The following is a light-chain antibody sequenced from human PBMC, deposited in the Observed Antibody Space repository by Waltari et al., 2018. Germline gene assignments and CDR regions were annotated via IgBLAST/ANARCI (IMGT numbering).Light chain of an antibody. CDR2: FRSELDK. CDR3: MIWHSSASV. V-gene: IGLV5-45*03. CDR1: GGINVADRK. J-gene: IGLJ2*01. Sequence: QAVLTQPSSLSASPGASARLTCTLHGGINVADRKIYWYQQKPGRPPQYLLRFRSELDKQQASGLPSRCSGSKDASVNAGILLISGVQSEDEADYYCMIWHSSASVFGGGTTLTVL.